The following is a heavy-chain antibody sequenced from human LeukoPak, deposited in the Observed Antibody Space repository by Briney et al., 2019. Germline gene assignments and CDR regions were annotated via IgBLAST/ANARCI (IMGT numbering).Heavy chain of an antibody. CDR1: GFTFSSYA. CDR2: ISYDGSNK. J-gene: IGHJ5*02. D-gene: IGHD6-13*01. Sequence: PGGSLRLSCAASGFTFSSYAMHWVRQAPGKGLERVAVISYDGSNKYYADSVKGRFTISRDNSKNTLYLQMNSLRAEDTAVYYCARVKGQLVRNNWFDPWGQGTLVTVSS. CDR3: ARVKGQLVRNNWFDP. V-gene: IGHV3-30-3*01.